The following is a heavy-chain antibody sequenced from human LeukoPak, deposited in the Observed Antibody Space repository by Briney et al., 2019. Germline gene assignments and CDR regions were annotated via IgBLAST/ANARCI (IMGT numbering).Heavy chain of an antibody. CDR2: IRYDGSNK. Sequence: GGSLRLSCAASGFTFSSYGMHWVRQAPGKGLEWVAFIRYDGSNKYYADSVKGRFTISRDNSKNTLYLQMNSLRAEDTAVYYCAKAADPYYYYYMDVWGKGTTVTVSS. CDR1: GFTFSSYG. CDR3: AKAADPYYYYYMDV. V-gene: IGHV3-30*02. J-gene: IGHJ6*03.